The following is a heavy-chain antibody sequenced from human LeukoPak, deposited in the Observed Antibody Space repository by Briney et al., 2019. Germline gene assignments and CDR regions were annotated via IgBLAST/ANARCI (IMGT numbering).Heavy chain of an antibody. Sequence: SETLSLTCTVSNTSISGANYWGWVRQPPGKGLEWIATIHHSGRTYYNPSLKSRVTIYADTSKHEVSVELTSVTATDTAVYYCARVTDFWSGYYIRYFDLWGQGSLVTVSS. D-gene: IGHD3-3*01. V-gene: IGHV4-38-2*02. CDR3: ARVTDFWSGYYIRYFDL. CDR1: NTSISGANY. CDR2: IHHSGRT. J-gene: IGHJ5*02.